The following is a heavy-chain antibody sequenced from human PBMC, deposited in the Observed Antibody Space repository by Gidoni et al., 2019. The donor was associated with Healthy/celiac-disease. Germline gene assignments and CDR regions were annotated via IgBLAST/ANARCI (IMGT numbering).Heavy chain of an antibody. Sequence: QVQLQESGPGLVKPSQTLSLTCTVSGGSISRGSDYWSWIRQPAGKGLEWIGRIYTSGSTNYHPSLKSRVTISVDTSKTQFSLKLSSVTDADTAVYYCARDRTYCSGGSCYYFDYWGQGTLVTVSS. CDR3: ARDRTYCSGGSCYYFDY. D-gene: IGHD2-15*01. CDR2: IYTSGST. V-gene: IGHV4-61*02. CDR1: GGSISRGSDY. J-gene: IGHJ4*02.